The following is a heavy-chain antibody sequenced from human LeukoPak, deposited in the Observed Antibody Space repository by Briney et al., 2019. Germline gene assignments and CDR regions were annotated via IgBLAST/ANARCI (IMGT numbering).Heavy chain of an antibody. CDR3: AIDSGYGYPSYYFDY. Sequence: ASVKVSCKASGGTFSSYAISWVRQAPGQGLEWMGGIIPIFGTANYAQKFQGRVTITADKSTSTAYMELSSLRSEDTAVYYCAIDSGYGYPSYYFDYWGQGTLVTVSS. J-gene: IGHJ4*02. CDR1: GGTFSSYA. D-gene: IGHD5-12*01. CDR2: IIPIFGTA. V-gene: IGHV1-69*06.